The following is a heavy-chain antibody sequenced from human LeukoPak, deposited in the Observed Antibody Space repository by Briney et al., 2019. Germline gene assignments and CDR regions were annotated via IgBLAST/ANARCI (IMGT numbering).Heavy chain of an antibody. D-gene: IGHD3-22*01. J-gene: IGHJ4*02. CDR3: AREGGDYYDSSGATDY. Sequence: SETMSLTCTVSGGSISSSSYHWGWIRQPPGKGLEWIGSIYYSGSTYYNPSLKSRVTISVDTSKNQFSLKLSSVTAADTAVYYCAREGGDYYDSSGATDYWGQGTLVTVSS. V-gene: IGHV4-39*07. CDR1: GGSISSSSYH. CDR2: IYYSGST.